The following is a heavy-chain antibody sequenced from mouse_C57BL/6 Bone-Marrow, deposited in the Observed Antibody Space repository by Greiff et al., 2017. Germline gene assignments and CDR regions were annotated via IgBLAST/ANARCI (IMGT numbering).Heavy chain of an antibody. Sequence: VQLQESGPELVKPGASVKISCKASGYSFSSSWMNCVKQRPGKGLEWIGRIYPGDGDTNYNGKFQGKATLTADKSSSTAYMQLSSLTSEDSAVYFCARRDYGSSGYWYFDVWGTGTTVTVSS. D-gene: IGHD1-1*01. V-gene: IGHV1-82*01. J-gene: IGHJ1*03. CDR2: IYPGDGDT. CDR1: GYSFSSSW. CDR3: ARRDYGSSGYWYFDV.